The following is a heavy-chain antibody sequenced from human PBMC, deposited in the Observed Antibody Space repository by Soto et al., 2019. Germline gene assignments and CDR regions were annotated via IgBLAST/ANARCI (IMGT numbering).Heavy chain of an antibody. D-gene: IGHD5-12*01. CDR2: IYYSGST. Sequence: QLQLQESGPGLVKPSETLSLTCTVSGGSISSSSYYWGWIRQPPGKGLEWIGSIYYSGSTYYNPSLKSRVTISADTSKNQFSLKLSSVTAADTAVYYCARGHVEMATMSDAFDIWGQGTMVTVSS. J-gene: IGHJ3*02. V-gene: IGHV4-39*01. CDR3: ARGHVEMATMSDAFDI. CDR1: GGSISSSSYY.